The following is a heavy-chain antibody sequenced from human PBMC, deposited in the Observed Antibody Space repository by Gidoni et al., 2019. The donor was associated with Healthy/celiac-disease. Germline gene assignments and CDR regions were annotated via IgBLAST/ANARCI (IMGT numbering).Heavy chain of an antibody. Sequence: QVQLVESGGGVVQPGRSLRLSCAASGFTLSSYGMHWVRQAPGKGLGWVAVIWYDGSNKYYADSVKGRFTISRDNSKNTLYLQMNSLRAEDTAVYYCARAERGGSYYANDYWGQGTLVTVSS. CDR2: IWYDGSNK. CDR1: GFTLSSYG. D-gene: IGHD3-10*01. J-gene: IGHJ4*02. V-gene: IGHV3-33*01. CDR3: ARAERGGSYYANDY.